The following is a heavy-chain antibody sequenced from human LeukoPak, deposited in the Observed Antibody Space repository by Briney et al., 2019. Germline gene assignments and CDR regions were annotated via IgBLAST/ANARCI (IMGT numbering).Heavy chain of an antibody. CDR1: GYPFISSI. CDR2: ISAYNGKT. V-gene: IGHV1-18*01. Sequence: ASVKVSCKASGYPFISSIISWARQAPGQGLEWMGWISAYNGKTDYAQILQGRVTMTTDTSTSTAYMDLRSLRSDDTAVYYCARGGYHSQYNDYSSFYFDYWGQGTLVTVSS. J-gene: IGHJ4*02. CDR3: ARGGYHSQYNDYSSFYFDY. D-gene: IGHD3-16*01.